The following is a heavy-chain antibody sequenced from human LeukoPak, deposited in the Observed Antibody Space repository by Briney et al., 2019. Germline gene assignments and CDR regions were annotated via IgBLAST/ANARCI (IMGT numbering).Heavy chain of an antibody. CDR3: ARDGLVAAARMGAFDI. CDR1: GFTFGDYA. J-gene: IGHJ3*02. D-gene: IGHD6-13*01. Sequence: PGRSLRLSCTASGFTFGDYAMSWVRQAPGKGLEWVSSISSSSSYIYYADSVKGRFTISRDNAKNSLYLQMNSLRAEDTAVYYCARDGLVAAARMGAFDIWGQGTMVTVSS. V-gene: IGHV3-21*01. CDR2: ISSSSSYI.